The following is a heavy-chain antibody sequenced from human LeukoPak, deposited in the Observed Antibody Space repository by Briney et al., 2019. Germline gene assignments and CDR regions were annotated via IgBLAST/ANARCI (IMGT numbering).Heavy chain of an antibody. D-gene: IGHD2-2*01. CDR1: GFTFSSYS. CDR2: ISSSSSYI. J-gene: IGHJ4*02. CDR3: SRDRHCIGSTCYGL. V-gene: IGHV3-21*01. Sequence: GGSLRLSCAASGFTFSSYSMNWVRQAPGKGLEWVSSISSSSSYIYYADSVKGRFTISRDNAKNSLYLQMNSLRAEDTAVYYCSRDRHCIGSTCYGLWGQGTRVTVSS.